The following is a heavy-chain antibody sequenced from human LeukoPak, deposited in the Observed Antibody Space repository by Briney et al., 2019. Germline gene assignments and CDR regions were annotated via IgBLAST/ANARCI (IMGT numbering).Heavy chain of an antibody. D-gene: IGHD3-3*01. Sequence: SVKVSCKXSGGTFSSNAISWVRQAPRQGLEWMGGIIPIFGTANYAQKFQGRVTITADESTSTAYMELSSLRSEDTAVYYCATLGYDFWSGYYIWFDPWGQGTLVTVSS. V-gene: IGHV1-69*13. CDR3: ATLGYDFWSGYYIWFDP. J-gene: IGHJ5*02. CDR2: IIPIFGTA. CDR1: GGTFSSNA.